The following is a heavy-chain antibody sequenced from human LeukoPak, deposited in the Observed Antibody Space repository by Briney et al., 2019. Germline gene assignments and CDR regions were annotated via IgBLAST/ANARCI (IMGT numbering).Heavy chain of an antibody. D-gene: IGHD3-16*02. CDR3: ARHIVGEQNFDY. Sequence: GGSLRLSCAASGFTFSSYSMNWVRQAPGKGPEWVASIKDDGSAQFYVDSLEGRFTISRDNAKNTLYLQMDTMRVEDTAVYYCARHIVGEQNFDYWSQGTLVTVSS. J-gene: IGHJ4*02. CDR2: IKDDGSAQ. CDR1: GFTFSSYS. V-gene: IGHV3-7*01.